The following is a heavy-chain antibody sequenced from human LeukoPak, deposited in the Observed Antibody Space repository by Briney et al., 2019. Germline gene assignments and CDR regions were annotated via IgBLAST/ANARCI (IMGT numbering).Heavy chain of an antibody. Sequence: GGSLRLSCAASGFTFSTYLMHWLRQSPGKGLVCVARIKSDGSTNYADSVKGRFTISRDNAKNTLSLQMNSLRPEQTGAYYCATAPSEIGGYYPEYFRHWGQGTLVTVSS. CDR3: ATAPSEIGGYYPEYFRH. J-gene: IGHJ1*01. CDR2: IKSDGST. CDR1: GFTFSTYL. D-gene: IGHD3-22*01. V-gene: IGHV3-74*01.